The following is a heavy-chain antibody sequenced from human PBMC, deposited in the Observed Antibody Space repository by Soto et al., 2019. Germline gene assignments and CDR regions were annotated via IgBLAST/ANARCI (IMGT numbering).Heavy chain of an antibody. CDR2: IYYSGST. J-gene: IGHJ5*02. CDR1: GGSISSGDYY. D-gene: IGHD2-15*01. V-gene: IGHV4-30-4*01. CDR3: ASESVYCSGGSCYPNWFDP. Sequence: PSETLSLTCTVSGGSISSGDYYWSWIRQPPGKGLEWIGYIYYSGSTYYNQSLKSRVTISVDTSKNQFSLKLSSVTAADTAVYYCASESVYCSGGSCYPNWFDPWGQGTLVTVSS.